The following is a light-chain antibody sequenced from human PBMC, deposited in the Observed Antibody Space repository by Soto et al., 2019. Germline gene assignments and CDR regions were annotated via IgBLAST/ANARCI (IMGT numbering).Light chain of an antibody. J-gene: IGKJ1*01. CDR1: QDIKDE. CDR2: SAS. CDR3: LQHDSYHWT. V-gene: IGKV1-6*01. Sequence: AIPMTQSPSSLSAFVGDSVTITCRASQDIKDEVGWYQQKPGKAPRLLIFSASSLQSGVPSRFRGSGTGTDFPLTISGLQAADFATYYCLQHDSYHWTFGQGTKVEIK.